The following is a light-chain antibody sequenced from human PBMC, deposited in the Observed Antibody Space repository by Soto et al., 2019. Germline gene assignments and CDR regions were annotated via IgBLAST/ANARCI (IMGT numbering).Light chain of an antibody. V-gene: IGLV2-14*01. CDR1: SSDVGAYNY. Sequence: QSALTQRASVSGSPGQSITISCTGTSSDVGAYNYVSWYQQHPGRAPKLMIYDVSNRPSGVSNRFSGSKSGNTASLTISGLRAEDEADYYCSSYTRSSTLYVFGTGTKLTVL. CDR3: SSYTRSSTLYV. CDR2: DVS. J-gene: IGLJ1*01.